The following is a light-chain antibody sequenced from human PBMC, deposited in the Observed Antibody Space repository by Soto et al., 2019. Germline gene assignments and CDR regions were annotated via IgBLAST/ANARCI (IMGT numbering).Light chain of an antibody. CDR2: KAS. CDR1: QSISTW. V-gene: IGKV1-5*03. CDR3: QQYNTYPLT. Sequence: DIQMTQSPSTLSASVGDRVTITCRASQSISTWLAWYQQKPGKAPKLLIYKASSLEGGVPSRFSGSGSGTEFNNTISSLKPDDFATYYRQQYNTYPLTFGGGTTVDIE. J-gene: IGKJ4*01.